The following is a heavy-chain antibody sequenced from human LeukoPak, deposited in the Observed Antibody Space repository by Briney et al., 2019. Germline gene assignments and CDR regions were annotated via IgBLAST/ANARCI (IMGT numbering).Heavy chain of an antibody. J-gene: IGHJ4*02. CDR2: FDPEDGET. V-gene: IGHV1-24*01. CDR3: ATVRYYDYVWGSYRAWYFDY. CDR1: GYTLTELS. D-gene: IGHD3-16*02. Sequence: ASVKVSCKVSGYTLTELSMHWVRQAPGKGLEWMGGFDPEDGETIYAQKFQGRVTMTEDTSTDTAYMELSSLRSEDTAVYYCATVRYYDYVWGSYRAWYFDYWGQGTLVTVSS.